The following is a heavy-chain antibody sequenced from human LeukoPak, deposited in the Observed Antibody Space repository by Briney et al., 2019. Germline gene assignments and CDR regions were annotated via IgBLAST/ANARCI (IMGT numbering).Heavy chain of an antibody. V-gene: IGHV1-2*02. CDR2: INPNSGGT. J-gene: IGHJ3*02. D-gene: IGHD3-22*01. Sequence: GASVKVSCKASGYTFTGYYMHWVRQAPGQGLEWMGWINPNSGGTNYAQKFQGRVTMTRDTPISTAYMELSRLRSDDTAVYYCARAYYYDSSGYYDAFDIWGQGTMVTVSS. CDR3: ARAYYYDSSGYYDAFDI. CDR1: GYTFTGYY.